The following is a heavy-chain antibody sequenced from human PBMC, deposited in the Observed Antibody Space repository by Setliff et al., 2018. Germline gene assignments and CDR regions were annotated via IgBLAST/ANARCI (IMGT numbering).Heavy chain of an antibody. CDR1: GYSFNSYG. Sequence: AASVKVSCKASGYSFNSYGITWVRQAPGQGLEWMGWISAYNGNTHYAQKLQGRVTMTTDTSTSTAYMELRSLRSDDTATYYCARDQWDCTSNSCYVPSGWWGQGTLVTVSS. D-gene: IGHD2-2*01. J-gene: IGHJ4*02. V-gene: IGHV1-18*01. CDR2: ISAYNGNT. CDR3: ARDQWDCTSNSCYVPSGW.